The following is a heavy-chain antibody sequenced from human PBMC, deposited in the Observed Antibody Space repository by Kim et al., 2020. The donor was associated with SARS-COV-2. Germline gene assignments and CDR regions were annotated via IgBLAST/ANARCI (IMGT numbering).Heavy chain of an antibody. CDR3: ASYYDYSGSEYLQH. CDR1: GGSITTYSYS. CDR2: IYYRGNT. V-gene: IGHV4-39*01. D-gene: IGHD3-22*01. J-gene: IGHJ1*01. Sequence: SETLSLTCTVSGGSITTYSYSWGWIRQPPGKGLEWIGNIYYRGNTYYNPSLKSRVTISGDTSKNQFSLTLSSVTAADTAVYYCASYYDYSGSEYLQHWGQGTLVTVSS.